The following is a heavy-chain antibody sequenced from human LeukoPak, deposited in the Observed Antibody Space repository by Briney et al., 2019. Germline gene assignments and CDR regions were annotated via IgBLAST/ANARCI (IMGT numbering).Heavy chain of an antibody. Sequence: PSETLSLTCTVSGGSVSSYYWSWIRQPPGKGLEWIGYIYYSGHTTYNSSLKSRVTISVDTSKNQFSLKLSSVTAADTAVYYCARAGSYFYYGRDVWGQGTTVTVSS. CDR1: GGSVSSYY. J-gene: IGHJ6*02. CDR2: IYYSGHT. V-gene: IGHV4-59*02. CDR3: ARAGSYFYYGRDV.